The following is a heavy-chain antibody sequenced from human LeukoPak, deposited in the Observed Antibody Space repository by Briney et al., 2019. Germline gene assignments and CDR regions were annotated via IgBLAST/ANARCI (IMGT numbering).Heavy chain of an antibody. Sequence: SETLSLTCTVPGGSISSYYLSWIRQPAGKGLEWIGRIYTSGSTNYNPSLKSRVTMSVDTSKNQFSLKLSSVTAADTAVYYCARLNYYGSGSYHIPSGWFDPWGQGTLVTVSS. CDR1: GGSISSYY. J-gene: IGHJ5*02. CDR2: IYTSGST. D-gene: IGHD3-10*01. CDR3: ARLNYYGSGSYHIPSGWFDP. V-gene: IGHV4-4*07.